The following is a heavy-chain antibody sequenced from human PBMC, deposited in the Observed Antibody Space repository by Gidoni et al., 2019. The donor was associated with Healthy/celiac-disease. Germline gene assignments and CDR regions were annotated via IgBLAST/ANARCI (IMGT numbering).Heavy chain of an antibody. CDR2: IYSGGST. Sequence: EVQLVETVGGLIQPGGSLRLSCAASGFTVSSNYMSWVRQAPGKGLEWVSVIYSGGSTYYADSVKGRFTISRDNSKNTLYLQMNSLRAEDTAVYYCARDKRWLGFDYWGQGTLVTVSS. CDR1: GFTVSSNY. V-gene: IGHV3-53*02. J-gene: IGHJ4*02. CDR3: ARDKRWLGFDY. D-gene: IGHD6-19*01.